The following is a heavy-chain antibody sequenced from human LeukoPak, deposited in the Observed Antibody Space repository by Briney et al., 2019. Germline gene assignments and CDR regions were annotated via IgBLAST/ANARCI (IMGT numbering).Heavy chain of an antibody. CDR1: GYSFDSYG. Sequence: ASVKVSCKASGYSFDSYGIGWVRQAPGQGLEWMGWINPNSGGTNYAQKFQGRVTMTRDTSISTAYMELSRLRSDDTAVYYCAREIQGFIDYRGQGTLVTVSS. D-gene: IGHD5-18*01. V-gene: IGHV1-2*02. CDR3: AREIQGFIDY. J-gene: IGHJ4*02. CDR2: INPNSGGT.